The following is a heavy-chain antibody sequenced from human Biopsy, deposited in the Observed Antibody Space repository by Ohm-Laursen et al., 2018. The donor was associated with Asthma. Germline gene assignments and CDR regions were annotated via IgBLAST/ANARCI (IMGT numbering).Heavy chain of an antibody. Sequence: PSETLSLTCTVPGGSINNFYWSWIRQPPGKGLEPIGHVYYSGSTNYNPSLKSRVTISIDASKNQFSLKLTSVTAADTAVYYCARGVDRVTGLLDHFDSWGQGTLVTVSS. D-gene: IGHD2-21*02. CDR2: VYYSGST. V-gene: IGHV4-59*01. J-gene: IGHJ4*02. CDR1: GGSINNFY. CDR3: ARGVDRVTGLLDHFDS.